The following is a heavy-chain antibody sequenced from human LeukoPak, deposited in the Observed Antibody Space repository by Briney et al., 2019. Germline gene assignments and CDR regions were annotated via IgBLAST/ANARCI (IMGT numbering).Heavy chain of an antibody. J-gene: IGHJ6*03. V-gene: IGHV3-66*01. Sequence: QSGGSLRLSCAASAFSVSTNYMSWVRQAPGKGLEWVSVIYTVGTTHYADSVKGRCTISRDTSTNTVYLQLNSLRAEDTATYYCAGYGGTYPYYMDVWGKGTTVTLSS. D-gene: IGHD1-26*01. CDR3: AGYGGTYPYYMDV. CDR2: IYTVGTT. CDR1: AFSVSTNY.